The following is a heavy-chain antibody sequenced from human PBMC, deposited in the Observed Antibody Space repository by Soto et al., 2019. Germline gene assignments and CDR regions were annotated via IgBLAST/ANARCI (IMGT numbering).Heavy chain of an antibody. CDR2: ISGSGGST. J-gene: IGHJ6*03. CDR1: GFTFSSYA. CDR3: AKDLGVAAPDYYYYYYMDV. V-gene: IGHV3-23*01. D-gene: IGHD2-15*01. Sequence: GGSLRLSCAASGFTFSSYAMSWVRQAPGKGLEWVSAISGSGGSTYYADSVKGRFTISRDNSKNTLYLQMNSLRAEDTAVYYCAKDLGVAAPDYYYYYYMDVWGKGTTVTVSS.